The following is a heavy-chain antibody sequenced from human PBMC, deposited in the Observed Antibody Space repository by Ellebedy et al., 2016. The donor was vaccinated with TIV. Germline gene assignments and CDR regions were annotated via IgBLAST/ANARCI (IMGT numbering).Heavy chain of an antibody. CDR1: GFTFSRYW. J-gene: IGHJ4*02. D-gene: IGHD2-21*02. CDR2: IKFDNIEK. Sequence: GESLKISCAASGFTFSRYWMAWLRQAPGKGLEYVAHIKFDNIEKYYVDSVKGRFTISRDNARNTLYLQMNSLRAEDTAVYYCARVSDPGTALPGGDKAHPPGIWGQGTLVTVSP. V-gene: IGHV3-7*02. CDR3: ARVSDPGTALPGGDKAHPPGI.